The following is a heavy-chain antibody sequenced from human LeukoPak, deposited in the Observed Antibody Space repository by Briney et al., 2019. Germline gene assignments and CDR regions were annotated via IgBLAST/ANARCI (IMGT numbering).Heavy chain of an antibody. CDR1: GGSFRGYY. D-gene: IGHD2-15*01. Sequence: SETLSLTCAVYGGSFRGYYGSWIRQPPGKGLEWIGEINHSGSTNYNPSLKSRVTISVDTSKNQFSLKLSSVTAADTAVYYCARDGYCSGGSCYSRFIYYYYGMDVWGQGTTVTVSS. J-gene: IGHJ6*02. V-gene: IGHV4-34*01. CDR3: ARDGYCSGGSCYSRFIYYYYGMDV. CDR2: INHSGST.